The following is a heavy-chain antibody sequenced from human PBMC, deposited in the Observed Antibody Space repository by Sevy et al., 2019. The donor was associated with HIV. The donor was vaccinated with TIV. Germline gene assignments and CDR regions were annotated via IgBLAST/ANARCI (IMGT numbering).Heavy chain of an antibody. D-gene: IGHD3-22*01. V-gene: IGHV4-59*01. CDR2: IYYSGST. CDR3: AGRNYYDRPFDY. CDR1: GGSISSYY. J-gene: IGHJ4*02. Sequence: SETLSLTCTVSGGSISSYYWSWIRQPPGKGLEWIGYIYYSGSTNYNPSLKSRVTISVDRSKNQFSLKLSSVTAADTAVYYCAGRNYYDRPFDYWGQGTLVTVSS.